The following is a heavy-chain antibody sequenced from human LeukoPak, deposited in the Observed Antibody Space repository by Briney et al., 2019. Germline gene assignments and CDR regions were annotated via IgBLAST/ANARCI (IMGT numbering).Heavy chain of an antibody. J-gene: IGHJ4*02. CDR2: INTDGSDT. V-gene: IGHV3-74*01. Sequence: GGSLRLSCAGSGFTFSNYWLHWVRQAPGKGLVWVSRINTDGSDTSYADSVKGRFTISRDNAKNTLYLEMSSLRAEDTAVYYCATVESGPCSKTWCRNIDWWGQGTLVTVSS. CDR3: ATVESGPCSKTWCRNIDW. CDR1: GFTFSNYW. D-gene: IGHD2-2*01.